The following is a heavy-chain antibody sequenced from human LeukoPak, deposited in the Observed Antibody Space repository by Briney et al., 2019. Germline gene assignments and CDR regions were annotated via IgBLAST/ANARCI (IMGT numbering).Heavy chain of an antibody. V-gene: IGHV3-30*04. CDR2: ISYDGSNK. CDR1: GFTFSSYA. D-gene: IGHD2-21*01. J-gene: IGHJ6*03. CDR3: AKGLGYFYYLDV. Sequence: GGSLRLSCAASGFTFSSYAMHWVRQAPGKGLEWVAVISYDGSNKYYADSVKGRFSISRANSKNSLYLQMNSLRAEDTAVYYCAKGLGYFYYLDVWGKGTTVTVSS.